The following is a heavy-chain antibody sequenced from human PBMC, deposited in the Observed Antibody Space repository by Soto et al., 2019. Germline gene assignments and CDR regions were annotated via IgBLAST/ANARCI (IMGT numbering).Heavy chain of an antibody. CDR2: ITFSGNTV. CDR1: GFTFSDSY. CDR3: ARVSWREKYGMDV. J-gene: IGHJ6*02. V-gene: IGHV3-11*01. Sequence: GGSLRLSCSASGFTFSDSYMSWIRQAPGKGLEWISYITFSGNTVYYADSLKGRFTISRDNAKNSLYLQMNRLRAEDTAVYYCARVSWREKYGMDVWGQGPTVTVSS.